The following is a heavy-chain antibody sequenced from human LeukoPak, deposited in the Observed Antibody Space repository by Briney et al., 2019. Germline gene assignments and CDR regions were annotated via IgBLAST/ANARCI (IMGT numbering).Heavy chain of an antibody. Sequence: GGSLRLSCAASGFTFSSYEMNWVRQAPGKGLEWVSYISGSGSTIYDADSVKGRFAISRDNAKNSLYLQMNSLRAEDTAVYYCARGAYYYDSSGYLATADYWGQGTLVTVFS. CDR2: ISGSGSTI. D-gene: IGHD3-22*01. CDR3: ARGAYYYDSSGYLATADY. CDR1: GFTFSSYE. J-gene: IGHJ4*02. V-gene: IGHV3-48*03.